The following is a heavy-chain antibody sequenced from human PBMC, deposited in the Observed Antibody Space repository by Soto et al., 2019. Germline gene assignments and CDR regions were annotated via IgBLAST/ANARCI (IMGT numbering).Heavy chain of an antibody. Sequence: SLRLSCAASGFTFSSYGMHWVLQTPGKGLEWVAVIWYDGSNKYYADSVKGRFTISRDNSKNTLYLQMNSLRAEDTAVYYCARDRTYRPGSQPALFDNRGQGTLVTLSS. CDR3: ARDRTYRPGSQPALFDN. CDR1: GFTFSSYG. D-gene: IGHD3-10*01. V-gene: IGHV3-33*01. J-gene: IGHJ4*02. CDR2: IWYDGSNK.